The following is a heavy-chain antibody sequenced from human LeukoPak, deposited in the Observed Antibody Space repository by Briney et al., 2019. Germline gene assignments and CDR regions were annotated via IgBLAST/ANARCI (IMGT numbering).Heavy chain of an antibody. CDR2: IYNSGST. D-gene: IGHD6-6*01. V-gene: IGHV4-59*01. Sequence: SETLSLTCAVYGGSFSGYYWSWIRQPPGKGLEWIGFIYNSGSTNYNPSLKSRVTISVDTSKNQFSLKLSSVTAADTAVYYFAKMSYSSSSFDSWGQGALVTVSS. CDR3: AKMSYSSSSFDS. J-gene: IGHJ4*02. CDR1: GGSFSGYY.